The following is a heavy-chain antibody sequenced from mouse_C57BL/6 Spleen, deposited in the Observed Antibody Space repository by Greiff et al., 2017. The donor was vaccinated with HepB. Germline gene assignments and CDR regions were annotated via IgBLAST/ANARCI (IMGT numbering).Heavy chain of an antibody. CDR3: ARRGWDVRYYAMDY. CDR2: IDPSDSYT. D-gene: IGHD4-1*01. CDR1: GYTFTSYW. Sequence: QVHVKQPGAELVKPGASVKLSCKASGYTFTSYWMQWVKQRPGQGLEWIGEIDPSDSYTNYNQKFKGKVTLTVDTSSSTAYMQLSSLTSEDSAVYYCARRGWDVRYYAMDYWGQGTSVTVSS. V-gene: IGHV1-50*01. J-gene: IGHJ4*01.